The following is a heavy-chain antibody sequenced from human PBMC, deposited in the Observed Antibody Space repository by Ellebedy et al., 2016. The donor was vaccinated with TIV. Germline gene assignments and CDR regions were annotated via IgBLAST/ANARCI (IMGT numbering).Heavy chain of an antibody. CDR3: ATGGDCSGGSCGGAFDY. CDR1: GFTFSSYA. J-gene: IGHJ4*02. Sequence: GESLKISXAASGFTFSSYAMSWVRQAPGKGLEWVSAISGSGGSTYYADSVKGRFTISRDNSKNTLYLQMNSLRAEDTAVYYCATGGDCSGGSCGGAFDYWGQGTLVTVSS. V-gene: IGHV3-23*01. D-gene: IGHD2-15*01. CDR2: ISGSGGST.